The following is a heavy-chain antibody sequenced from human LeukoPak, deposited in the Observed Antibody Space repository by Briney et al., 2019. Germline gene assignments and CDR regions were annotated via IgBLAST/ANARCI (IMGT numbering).Heavy chain of an antibody. J-gene: IGHJ4*02. CDR1: DFIFSSYW. D-gene: IGHD6-13*01. CDR2: IKQDGGES. CDR3: AGGVWPRSNY. V-gene: IGHV3-7*01. Sequence: GGSLRLSCVASDFIFSSYWMTWVRQAPGKGLEWVANIKQDGGESYYVGSVKGRFTISRDNAQNSLYLQMNSLRAEDTAIYYCAGGVWPRSNYWGQGTLVTVSS.